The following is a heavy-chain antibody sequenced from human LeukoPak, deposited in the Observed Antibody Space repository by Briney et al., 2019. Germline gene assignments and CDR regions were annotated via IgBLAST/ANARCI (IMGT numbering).Heavy chain of an antibody. CDR1: GFTFSSYW. Sequence: PGGSLRLSCAASGFTFSSYWMHWVRQGPGKGLVWVSRISSDGSRTIYADSVKGRFTISRDNAKNTLHLQMNSLRAEDTAVYYCARDHYSSGDYWGQGTLVTVSS. V-gene: IGHV3-74*01. CDR2: ISSDGSRT. CDR3: ARDHYSSGDY. D-gene: IGHD6-6*01. J-gene: IGHJ4*02.